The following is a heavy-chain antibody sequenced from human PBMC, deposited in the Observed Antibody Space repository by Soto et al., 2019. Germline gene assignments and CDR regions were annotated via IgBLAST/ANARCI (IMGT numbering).Heavy chain of an antibody. CDR1: VCTFSNYA. D-gene: IGHD6-13*01. J-gene: IGHJ5*02. V-gene: IGHV1-69*13. CDR2: IIPIFGTA. CDR3: ARGQTRSRYSSSWYYWFDP. Sequence: SVTVSRKASVCTFSNYASSWVRQAPGQGLEWMGGIIPIFGTANYAQKFQGRVTITADESTSTAYMELSSLRSEDTAVYYCARGQTRSRYSSSWYYWFDPWGQGILVSVSS.